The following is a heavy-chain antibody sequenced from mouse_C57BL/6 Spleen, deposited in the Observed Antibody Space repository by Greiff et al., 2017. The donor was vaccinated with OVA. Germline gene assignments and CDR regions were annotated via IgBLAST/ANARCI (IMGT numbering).Heavy chain of an antibody. Sequence: VQLQQPGAELVMPGASVKLSCKASGYTFTSYWMHWVKQRPGQGLEWIGEIDPSDSYTNYNQKFKGKSTLTVDKSSSTAYMQLSSLTSEDSAVYYCAAGSSYKDYWGKGTTLTVSS. D-gene: IGHD1-1*01. CDR1: GYTFTSYW. CDR3: AAGSSYKDY. J-gene: IGHJ2*01. V-gene: IGHV1-69*01. CDR2: IDPSDSYT.